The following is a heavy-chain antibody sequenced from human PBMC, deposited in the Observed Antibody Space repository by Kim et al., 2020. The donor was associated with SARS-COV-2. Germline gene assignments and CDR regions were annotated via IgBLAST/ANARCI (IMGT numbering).Heavy chain of an antibody. D-gene: IGHD6-19*01. J-gene: IGHJ4*02. CDR3: ARIGGRYPSLYSSGWPD. Sequence: SETLSLTCAVYGGSFSGYYWSWIRQPPGKGLEWIGEINHSGSTNYNPSLKSRVTISVDTSKNQFSLKLSSVTAADTAVYYCARIGGRYPSLYSSGWPDWGQGTLVTVSS. CDR1: GGSFSGYY. V-gene: IGHV4-34*01. CDR2: INHSGST.